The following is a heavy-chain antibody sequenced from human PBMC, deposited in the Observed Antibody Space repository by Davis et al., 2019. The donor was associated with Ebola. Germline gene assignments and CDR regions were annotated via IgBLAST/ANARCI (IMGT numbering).Heavy chain of an antibody. CDR3: ARDRFNMDV. J-gene: IGHJ6*03. D-gene: IGHD3-3*01. CDR1: GFTFSDYY. CDR2: ISGSGNTM. Sequence: GESLKISCAASGFTFSDYYMNWIRQAPGKGLEWVSYISGSGNTMYHADSVKGRFTVSRDNAKNSVYLQMNSLRAEDTAVYYCARDRFNMDVWGKGTTVTVSS. V-gene: IGHV3-11*04.